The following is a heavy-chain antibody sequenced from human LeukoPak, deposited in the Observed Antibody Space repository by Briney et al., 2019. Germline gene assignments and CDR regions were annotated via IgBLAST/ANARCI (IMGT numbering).Heavy chain of an antibody. CDR1: GFTFSSYS. J-gene: IGHJ1*01. D-gene: IGHD6-13*01. Sequence: GGSLRLSCAASGFTFSSYSMNWVRQAPGKGLEWVAVISYDGSNKYYADSVKGRFTISRDNSKNTLYLQMNSLRAEDTAVYYCARSKSGSSSWYEYFQHWGQGTLVTVSS. V-gene: IGHV3-30*03. CDR3: ARSKSGSSSWYEYFQH. CDR2: ISYDGSNK.